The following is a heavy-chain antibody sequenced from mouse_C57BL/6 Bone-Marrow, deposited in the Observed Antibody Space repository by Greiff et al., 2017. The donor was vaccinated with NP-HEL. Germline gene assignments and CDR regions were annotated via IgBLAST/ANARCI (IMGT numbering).Heavy chain of an antibody. Sequence: VQLKQSGPELVKPGASVKISCKASGYSFTDYNMNWVKQSNGKSLEWIGVINPNYGTTSYNQKFKGKATLTVDQSSITAYMQLNSLTSEDSAVYYCARGGYFLYYYAMDYWGQGTSVTVSS. CDR3: ARGGYFLYYYAMDY. CDR2: INPNYGTT. V-gene: IGHV1-39*01. J-gene: IGHJ4*01. CDR1: GYSFTDYN. D-gene: IGHD2-3*01.